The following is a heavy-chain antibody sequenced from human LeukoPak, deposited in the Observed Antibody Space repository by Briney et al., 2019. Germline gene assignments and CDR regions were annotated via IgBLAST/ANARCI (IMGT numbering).Heavy chain of an antibody. V-gene: IGHV1-69*01. Sequence: GSSVNVSFKAFGGTFSSYAISWVRQAPGQGLEWMGGIIPIFGTANYAQKFQGRVTITADESTSTAYMELSSLRSEDTAVYYCARGSATYYYDSSGYWGQGTLVTVSS. J-gene: IGHJ4*02. CDR2: IIPIFGTA. CDR3: ARGSATYYYDSSGY. D-gene: IGHD3-22*01. CDR1: GGTFSSYA.